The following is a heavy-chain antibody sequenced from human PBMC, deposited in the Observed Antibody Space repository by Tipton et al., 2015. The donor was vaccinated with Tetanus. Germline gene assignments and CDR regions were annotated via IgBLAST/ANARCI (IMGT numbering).Heavy chain of an antibody. CDR1: GFTFSYYA. J-gene: IGHJ4*02. CDR3: ARDNNGDY. Sequence: SLRLSFAASGFTFSYYAMHWVRQAPGKGLEWVAVISYDGSNKYYADSVKGRFTISRDNSKNTLYLQINSLRAEDTAVYYCARDNNGDYWGQGTLVTVSS. D-gene: IGHD1-14*01. V-gene: IGHV3-30-3*01. CDR2: ISYDGSNK.